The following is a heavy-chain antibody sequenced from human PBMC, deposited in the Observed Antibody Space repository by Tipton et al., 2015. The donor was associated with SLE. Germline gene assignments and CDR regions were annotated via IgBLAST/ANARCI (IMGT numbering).Heavy chain of an antibody. CDR1: GGSISSGGYY. CDR2: IYYSGST. J-gene: IGHJ6*03. D-gene: IGHD1-26*01. V-gene: IGHV4-61*08. Sequence: TLSLTCTVSGGSISSGGYYWSWIRQHPGKGLEWIGYIYYSGSTNYNPSLKSRVTISVDTSKNQFSLKLSSVTAADTAVYYCARGYSGSYYYYYYMDVWGKGTTVTVSS. CDR3: ARGYSGSYYYYYYMDV.